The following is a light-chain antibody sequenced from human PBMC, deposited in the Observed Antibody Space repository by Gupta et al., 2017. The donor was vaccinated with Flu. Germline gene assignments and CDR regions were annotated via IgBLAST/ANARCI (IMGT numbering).Light chain of an antibody. Sequence: SYELTQPPSGSGPPGQTARITCSGDALPKKYAYWYQQKSGQAPALVIEEDNKRPSGIPERFSGYTSCTMATSNISGAQVEDEADDYWYSTDNSGKHSWVFGGGTKLTVL. CDR2: EDN. J-gene: IGLJ3*02. V-gene: IGLV3-10*01. CDR3: YSTDNSGKHSWV. CDR1: ALPKKY.